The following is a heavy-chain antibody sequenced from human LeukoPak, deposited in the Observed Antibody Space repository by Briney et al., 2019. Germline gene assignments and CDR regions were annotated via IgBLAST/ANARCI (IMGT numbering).Heavy chain of an antibody. Sequence: GGSLRLSCAASGFTVSSKYMTWVRQAPGKGLEWVSVIYSGGSTFYADSVRGRFTISRDSSKNTVYLQMSSLRAEDTAVYYCGRRAYSSGWYYFDYWGQGTLVTVSS. CDR2: IYSGGST. CDR3: GRRAYSSGWYYFDY. D-gene: IGHD6-19*01. J-gene: IGHJ4*02. CDR1: GFTVSSKY. V-gene: IGHV3-53*01.